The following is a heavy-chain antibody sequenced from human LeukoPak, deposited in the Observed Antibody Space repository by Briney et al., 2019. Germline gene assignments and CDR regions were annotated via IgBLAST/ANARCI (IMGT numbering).Heavy chain of an antibody. CDR3: SAGYFDWHY. CDR2: IYSGGDT. CDR1: GFTVSSNY. Sequence: GGSLRLSCAASGFTVSSNYMGWVRQAPGKGLEWVSVIYSGGDTYYADSVKGRFTISRDNAKNSLYLQMNSLRAEDTAVYYCSAGYFDWHYWGQGTLVTVSS. V-gene: IGHV3-66*01. D-gene: IGHD3-9*01. J-gene: IGHJ4*02.